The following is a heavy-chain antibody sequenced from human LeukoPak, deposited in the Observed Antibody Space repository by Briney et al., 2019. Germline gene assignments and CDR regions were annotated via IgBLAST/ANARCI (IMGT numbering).Heavy chain of an antibody. D-gene: IGHD3-22*01. CDR1: GFTFSSYS. V-gene: IGHV3-21*01. Sequence: PGGSLRLSCAASGFTFSSYSMNWVRQAPGKGLEWVSSISSSSSYIYYADSVKGRFTISRDNAKNSLYLQMNSLRAEDTAVYYCARDFRGYDSCGYYYYFDYWGQGTLVTVSS. CDR3: ARDFRGYDSCGYYYYFDY. CDR2: ISSSSSYI. J-gene: IGHJ4*02.